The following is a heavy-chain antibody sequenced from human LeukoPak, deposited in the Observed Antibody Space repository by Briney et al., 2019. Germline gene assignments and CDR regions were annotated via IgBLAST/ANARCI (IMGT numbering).Heavy chain of an antibody. J-gene: IGHJ5*02. Sequence: SETLSLTCSVSAGAISGSFWSWIRQPPGKGLEWIGYIYNSGNTNYNPSLKSRVTISVDTSKNQFSLKLSSVTAADTAVYYCARRDSSGWNWFDPWGQGTLVTVSS. CDR1: AGAISGSF. CDR3: ARRDSSGWNWFDP. V-gene: IGHV4-4*08. D-gene: IGHD6-19*01. CDR2: IYNSGNT.